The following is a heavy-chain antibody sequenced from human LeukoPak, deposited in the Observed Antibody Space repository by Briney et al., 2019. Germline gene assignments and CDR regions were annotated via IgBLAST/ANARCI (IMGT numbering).Heavy chain of an antibody. Sequence: GGSLRLSCAASGFTVSSNYMSWVRQAPGKGLEWVSVIYGGGSTYYADSVKGRFTISRDNSKNTLYLQMNSLRAEDAAVYYCAKSTSSWERVDYWGQGTLVTVSS. V-gene: IGHV3-53*01. J-gene: IGHJ4*02. CDR3: AKSTSSWERVDY. CDR1: GFTVSSNY. CDR2: IYGGGST. D-gene: IGHD6-13*01.